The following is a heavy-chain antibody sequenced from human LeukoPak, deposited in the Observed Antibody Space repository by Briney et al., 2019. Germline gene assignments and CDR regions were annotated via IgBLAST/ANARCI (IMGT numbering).Heavy chain of an antibody. D-gene: IGHD6-6*01. CDR1: GFTFRDYD. V-gene: IGHV3-49*03. Sequence: GRSLRVSCTASGFTFRDYDINWFRQAPGRGLEWVGFIRSKADGGTTEYAASVKGRFTISRDDSKNVAYLQINNLRAEDTALYYCARDDRPSGHDFDYWGQGTLVTVSS. J-gene: IGHJ4*02. CDR3: ARDDRPSGHDFDY. CDR2: IRSKADGGTT.